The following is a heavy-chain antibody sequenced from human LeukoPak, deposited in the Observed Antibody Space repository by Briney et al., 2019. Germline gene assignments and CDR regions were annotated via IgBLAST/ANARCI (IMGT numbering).Heavy chain of an antibody. D-gene: IGHD6-19*01. CDR3: ARGGPVAAHYNYYGMDV. Sequence: SETLSLTCTVSGGSISSYYWGWIRQPPGKGLEWIGYIYYSGSTNYNPSLKSRVTISVDTSKNQFSLKLNSVTAADTAVYYRARGGPVAAHYNYYGMDVWGQGTTVTVSS. J-gene: IGHJ6*02. CDR2: IYYSGST. V-gene: IGHV4-59*12. CDR1: GGSISSYY.